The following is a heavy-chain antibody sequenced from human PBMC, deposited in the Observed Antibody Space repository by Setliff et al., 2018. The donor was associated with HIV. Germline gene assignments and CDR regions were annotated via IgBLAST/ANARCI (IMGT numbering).Heavy chain of an antibody. Sequence: ASVKVSCKASGYTFTRYYMHWVRQAPGQGLEWMGMISPSGISTSYAQKFQGRVTMTTDTSTSTAYMELRSLRSDDTAVYYCARDGLGEYYFDYWGQGTLVTVSS. J-gene: IGHJ4*02. CDR3: ARDGLGEYYFDY. V-gene: IGHV1-46*01. CDR2: ISPSGIST. CDR1: GYTFTRYY. D-gene: IGHD1-26*01.